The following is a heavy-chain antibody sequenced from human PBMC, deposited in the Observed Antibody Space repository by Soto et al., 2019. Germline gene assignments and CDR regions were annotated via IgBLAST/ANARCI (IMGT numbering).Heavy chain of an antibody. Sequence: QVQLVESGGGVVQPGRSLRLSCAPSGFTFSSYGMHWARQAPGKGLEWVAVIWYDGSNKVYADSVKCSFTISRDNSKNTLYLQMNSLRAEDTAFYYCARDLSGDYGALDTWGQGTMVTVSS. CDR1: GFTFSSYG. D-gene: IGHD4-17*01. CDR2: IWYDGSNK. V-gene: IGHV3-33*01. J-gene: IGHJ3*02. CDR3: ARDLSGDYGALDT.